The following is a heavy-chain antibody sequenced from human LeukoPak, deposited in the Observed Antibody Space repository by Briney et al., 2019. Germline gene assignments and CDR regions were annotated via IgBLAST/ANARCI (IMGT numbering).Heavy chain of an antibody. J-gene: IGHJ5*02. V-gene: IGHV1-2*04. D-gene: IGHD1-26*01. CDR3: ARAPGGSYLGGTTNWFDP. CDR1: GYAFTDYY. CDR2: INPNNGDT. Sequence: GASVTVSCKASGYAFTDYYLHWVRQAPGQGLEWMGWINPNNGDTYYRQNFQVWVTMTRDTSISTAYMELTRLKSDDTAKYYCARAPGGSYLGGTTNWFDPWGQGTLVTVSS.